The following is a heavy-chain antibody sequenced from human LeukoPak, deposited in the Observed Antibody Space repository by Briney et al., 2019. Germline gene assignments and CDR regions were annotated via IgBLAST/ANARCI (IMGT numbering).Heavy chain of an antibody. CDR2: ISAGGST. Sequence: PGGSLRLSCAASGFTFSTYAMSWVRQAPGKGLEWVSGISAGGSTSCADSVKGRFTISRDNSKNALFLQMNGLRAEDTAVYYCAKRRDSVKAPMEHYFDYWGQGTLVT. D-gene: IGHD1-1*01. V-gene: IGHV3-23*01. CDR1: GFTFSTYA. CDR3: AKRRDSVKAPMEHYFDY. J-gene: IGHJ4*02.